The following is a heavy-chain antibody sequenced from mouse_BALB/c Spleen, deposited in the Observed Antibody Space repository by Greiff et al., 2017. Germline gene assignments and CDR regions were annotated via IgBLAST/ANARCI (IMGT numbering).Heavy chain of an antibody. Sequence: VQLQESGAELARPGASVKMSCKASGYTFTSYTMHWVKQRPGQGLEWIGYINPSSGYTNYNQKFKDKATLTADKSSSTAYMQLSSLTSEDSAVYYCARRGLRREDWYFDVWGAGTTVTVSS. CDR3: ARRGLRREDWYFDV. J-gene: IGHJ1*01. CDR1: GYTFTSYT. V-gene: IGHV1-4*01. CDR2: INPSSGYT. D-gene: IGHD2-2*01.